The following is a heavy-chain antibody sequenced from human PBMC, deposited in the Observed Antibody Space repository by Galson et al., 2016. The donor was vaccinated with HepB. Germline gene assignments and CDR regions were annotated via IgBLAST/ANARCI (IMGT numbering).Heavy chain of an antibody. D-gene: IGHD3-16*01. CDR2: IYHSGST. V-gene: IGHV4-4*02. CDR3: ASARLGGYFDY. Sequence: SETLSLTCAVSGGSISSSNWWIWVRQPPGKGLEWIGEIYHSGSTNYNPSLKSRVTISVDKSKNQFSLKLSSVTAADTAVYYCASARLGGYFDYWGQGTLVTVSS. J-gene: IGHJ4*02. CDR1: GGSISSSNW.